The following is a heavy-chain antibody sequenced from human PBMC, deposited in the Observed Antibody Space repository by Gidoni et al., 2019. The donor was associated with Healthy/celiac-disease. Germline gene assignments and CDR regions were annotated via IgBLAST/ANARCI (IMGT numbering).Heavy chain of an antibody. D-gene: IGHD2-15*01. CDR2: IKSKTAGGPT. Sequence: EVQLVESGGGVVKPGGSLRLSWAASGFTFSNAGMGWVRQAPGKGLEWVGRIKSKTAGGPTDYAAPVKGSFTISRDDSKNTLYLQMNSLNTEDTAVYYCTTDPFRVSGVVKGRDYWGQGTLVTVSS. CDR3: TTDPFRVSGVVKGRDY. V-gene: IGHV3-15*01. J-gene: IGHJ4*02. CDR1: GFTFSNAG.